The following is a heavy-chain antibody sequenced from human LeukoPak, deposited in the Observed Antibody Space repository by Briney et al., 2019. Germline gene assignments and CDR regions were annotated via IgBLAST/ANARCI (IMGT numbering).Heavy chain of an antibody. V-gene: IGHV1-46*01. J-gene: IGHJ4*02. CDR3: ARDDSSGPQVY. CDR2: INPSGGST. Sequence: GASVKVSCKASGYTFSSYYMHWVRQAPGQGLEWMGIINPSGGSTKYAQKLQGRVTMTSDTSTSTVYMEPSSLRSEDTAVYYCARDDSSGPQVYWGQGTLVTVSS. CDR1: GYTFSSYY. D-gene: IGHD3-22*01.